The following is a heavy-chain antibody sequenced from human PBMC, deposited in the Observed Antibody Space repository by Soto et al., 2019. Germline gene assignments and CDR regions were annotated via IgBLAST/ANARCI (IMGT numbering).Heavy chain of an antibody. V-gene: IGHV3-7*01. CDR2: IKQDGSEK. J-gene: IGHJ6*02. Sequence: GGSLRLSXAASGFTFSSYWMSWARQAPGKGLEWVANIKQDGSEKYYVDSVKGRFTISRDNAKNSLYLQMNSLRAEDTAVYYCARDTGHGYFDWFISPPPYGMDVWGQGTTVTVSS. D-gene: IGHD3-9*01. CDR1: GFTFSSYW. CDR3: ARDTGHGYFDWFISPPPYGMDV.